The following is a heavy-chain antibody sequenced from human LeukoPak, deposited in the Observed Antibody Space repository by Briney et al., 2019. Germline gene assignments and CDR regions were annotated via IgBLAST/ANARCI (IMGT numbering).Heavy chain of an antibody. CDR3: ARYRAVAVPLDY. Sequence: ASVKVSCKASGYTFTGYYMHWVRQAPGQGLEWMGWINPNSGGTNYAQKFQGRVTMTRDTSISTAYMELSRLRSDDTAVYYCARYRAVAVPLDYWGQGTLVTVSS. D-gene: IGHD6-19*01. CDR2: INPNSGGT. CDR1: GYTFTGYY. V-gene: IGHV1-2*02. J-gene: IGHJ4*02.